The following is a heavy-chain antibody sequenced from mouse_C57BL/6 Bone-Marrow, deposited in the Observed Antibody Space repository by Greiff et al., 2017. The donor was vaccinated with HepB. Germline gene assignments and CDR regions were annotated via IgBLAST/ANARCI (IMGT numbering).Heavy chain of an antibody. V-gene: IGHV1-64*01. CDR2: IHPNSGST. CDR1: GYTFTSYW. CDR3: ARPPYYYGSSHWYFDV. J-gene: IGHJ1*03. Sequence: QVQLQQPGAELVKPGASVKLSCKASGYTFTSYWMHWVKQRPGQGLEWIGMIHPNSGSTNYNEKFKSKATLTVDKSSSTAYMQLSSLTSEDAAVDYCARPPYYYGSSHWYFDVWGTGTTVTVSS. D-gene: IGHD1-1*01.